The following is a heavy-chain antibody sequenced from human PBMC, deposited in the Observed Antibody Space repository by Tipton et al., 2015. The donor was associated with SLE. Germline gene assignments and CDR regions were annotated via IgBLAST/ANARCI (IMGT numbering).Heavy chain of an antibody. CDR2: INWNGGST. V-gene: IGHV3-20*04. CDR1: GFTFDDYA. Sequence: SLRLSCAASGFTFDDYAMSWVRQAPGKGLEWVSGINWNGGSTGYADSVKGRFTISRDNAKNSLYLQMSSLRAEDTALYYCARDREVAVAGTGFDYWGQGTLVTVSS. CDR3: ARDREVAVAGTGFDY. D-gene: IGHD6-19*01. J-gene: IGHJ4*02.